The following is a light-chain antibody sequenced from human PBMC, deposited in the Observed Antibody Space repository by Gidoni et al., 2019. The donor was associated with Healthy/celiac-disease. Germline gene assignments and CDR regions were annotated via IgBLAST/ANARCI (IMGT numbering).Light chain of an antibody. CDR2: QDS. J-gene: IGLJ2*01. V-gene: IGLV3-1*01. Sequence: SYELTQPPSVSVSPGQTASITCSGDKLGDQYACWYQQKPGQSPVLVIYQDSKRPSGIPARFSGSNSGNTATLTISGTQAMDEADYYCQAWDSSTAVFGGGTKLTVL. CDR1: KLGDQY. CDR3: QAWDSSTAV.